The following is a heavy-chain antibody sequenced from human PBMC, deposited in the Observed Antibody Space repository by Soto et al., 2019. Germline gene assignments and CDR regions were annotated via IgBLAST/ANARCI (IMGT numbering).Heavy chain of an antibody. V-gene: IGHV5-10-1*01. Sequence: PVESLKISCKGSGYSFAGYWITWVRQKPVKVLEWMGRIDPSDSQTYYSPSFRGHVTISVTKSITTVFLQWSSLRASDTAMYYCARQIYDSDTGPNFQYYFDSWGQGTPVTVS. D-gene: IGHD3-22*01. CDR3: ARQIYDSDTGPNFQYYFDS. CDR2: IDPSDSQT. CDR1: GYSFAGYW. J-gene: IGHJ4*02.